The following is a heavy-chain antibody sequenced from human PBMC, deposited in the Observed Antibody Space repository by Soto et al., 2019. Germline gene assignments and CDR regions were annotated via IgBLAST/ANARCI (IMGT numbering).Heavy chain of an antibody. V-gene: IGHV4-39*01. Sequence: QLQLQESGPGLVKPSETLSLTCTVSGGSISSSSYYWGWIRQPPGKGLEWIGSIYYSGSTYYNPSLKSRVTISVDTSKNQFSLKLSSVTAADTAVYYCARITIFGVVDYWGQGTLVTVSS. D-gene: IGHD3-3*01. J-gene: IGHJ4*02. CDR1: GGSISSSSYY. CDR2: IYYSGST. CDR3: ARITIFGVVDY.